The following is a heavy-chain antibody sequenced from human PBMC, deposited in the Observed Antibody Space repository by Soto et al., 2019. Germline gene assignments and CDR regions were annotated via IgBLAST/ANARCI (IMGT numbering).Heavy chain of an antibody. CDR3: ARDPASLSFGSWSDGMDV. CDR1: GYTFSTYG. V-gene: IGHV1-18*01. D-gene: IGHD3-10*01. Sequence: QVQLVQSGAEVKKPGASVKVSCKASGYTFSTYGISWVRQAPGQGLEWMGWISAYNGNTNYAQKFQGKVTMTTDTATSTAHMEVRSLRSDDTAVYYCARDPASLSFGSWSDGMDVWGQGTTVTVSS. J-gene: IGHJ6*02. CDR2: ISAYNGNT.